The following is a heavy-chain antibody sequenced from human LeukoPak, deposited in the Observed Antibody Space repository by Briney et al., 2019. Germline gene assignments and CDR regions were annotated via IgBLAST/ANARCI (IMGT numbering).Heavy chain of an antibody. Sequence: GVLRLSCAASGFTFSSYWMHWVRQAPGKGLVWVSRINSDESSTRYADSVKGRFTISRDNAKNTLYLQMNSLRAEDTAVYYCARGYATRGRDSSVGFDYWGQGTLVTVSS. CDR2: INSDESST. CDR1: GFTFSSYW. J-gene: IGHJ4*02. CDR3: ARGYATRGRDSSVGFDY. V-gene: IGHV3-74*01. D-gene: IGHD3-16*01.